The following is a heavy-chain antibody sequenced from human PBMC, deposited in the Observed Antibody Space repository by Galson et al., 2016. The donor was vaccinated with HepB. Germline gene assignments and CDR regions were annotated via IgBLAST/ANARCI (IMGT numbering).Heavy chain of an antibody. CDR1: GFTFSNYA. J-gene: IGHJ4*02. V-gene: IGHV3-23*01. CDR2: ISGSGDNT. D-gene: IGHD6-13*01. Sequence: SLRLSCAASGFTFSNYAMSWVRQAPGKGLEWVSAISGSGDNTYYAESVKGRFTISRDNSKNTMYLQMNGLRAEDTAVYYCAKDGYIAAVSTGSKYWGQGTLVTVSS. CDR3: AKDGYIAAVSTGSKY.